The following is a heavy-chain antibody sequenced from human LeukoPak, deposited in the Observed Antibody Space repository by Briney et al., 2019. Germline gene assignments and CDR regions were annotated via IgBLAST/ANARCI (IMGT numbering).Heavy chain of an antibody. J-gene: IGHJ5*02. Sequence: SETLSLTCTVSGGSISISGYYWAWIRQPPGKGPEWIGSIFYTGTTYYNPSLKSRVTISVDTSKNQFSLKLSSVTAADTAVYYCARHRRYSGSPFDPWGQGTLVTVSS. CDR3: ARHRRYSGSPFDP. V-gene: IGHV4-39*01. CDR1: GGSISISGYY. CDR2: IFYTGTT. D-gene: IGHD1-26*01.